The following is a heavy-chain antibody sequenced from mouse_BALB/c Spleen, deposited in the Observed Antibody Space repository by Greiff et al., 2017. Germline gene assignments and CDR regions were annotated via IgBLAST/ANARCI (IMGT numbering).Heavy chain of an antibody. CDR2: IAPGSGST. CDR1: GYTFTSYW. Sequence: DLVKPGASVKLSCKASGYTFTSYWLNWIKQRPGQGLEWIGRIAPGSGSTYYNEMFKGKATLTVDTSSSTAYIQLSSLSSEDSAVYFCARYYDGYYDWYFDVWGAGTTVTVSS. J-gene: IGHJ1*01. D-gene: IGHD2-3*01. CDR3: ARYYDGYYDWYFDV. V-gene: IGHV1S41*01.